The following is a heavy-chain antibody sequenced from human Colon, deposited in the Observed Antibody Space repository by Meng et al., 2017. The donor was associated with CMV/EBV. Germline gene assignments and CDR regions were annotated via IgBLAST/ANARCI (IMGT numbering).Heavy chain of an antibody. D-gene: IGHD1-26*01. V-gene: IGHV3-74*01. J-gene: IGHJ4*02. CDR1: GFTFSPYW. CDR2: ISGDGGMT. Sequence: VESGGGLVPAVGSLRLSCAASGFTFSPYWMHWVRQGPGKGPVWLSRISGDGGMTSYADSVKGRFTISRDNAKNTLYLQMNSLRVEDTAVYYCARGVGESLGWEMGYWGQGTLVTVSS. CDR3: ARGVGESLGWEMGY.